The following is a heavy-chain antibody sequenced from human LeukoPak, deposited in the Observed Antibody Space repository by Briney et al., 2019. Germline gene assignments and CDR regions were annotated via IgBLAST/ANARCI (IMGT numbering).Heavy chain of an antibody. CDR3: ARAPGYGSGSLWPYYYYYYMDV. J-gene: IGHJ6*03. Sequence: ASVKVSCKASGYTFTSYDINWVRQATGQGLEWMGWMNPNSGNTGYAQKFQGRVTITRNTSISTAYMELSSLRSEDTAVYYCARAPGYGSGSLWPYYYYYYMDVWGKGTTVTVSS. CDR2: MNPNSGNT. V-gene: IGHV1-8*03. D-gene: IGHD3-10*01. CDR1: GYTFTSYD.